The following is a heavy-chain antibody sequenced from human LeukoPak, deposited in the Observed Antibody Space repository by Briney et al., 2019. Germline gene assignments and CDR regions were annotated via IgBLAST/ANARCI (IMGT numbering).Heavy chain of an antibody. D-gene: IGHD6-13*01. CDR1: GLTFSNYA. Sequence: PGGSLRLSCAASGLTFSNYAMSWVRQAPGKGLVWVSRINSDGSSTSYADSVKGRFTISRDNAKNTLYLQMSSLRAEDTAVYYCAREGTAAAGYFDYWGQGTLVTVSS. CDR3: AREGTAAAGYFDY. V-gene: IGHV3-74*01. CDR2: INSDGSST. J-gene: IGHJ4*02.